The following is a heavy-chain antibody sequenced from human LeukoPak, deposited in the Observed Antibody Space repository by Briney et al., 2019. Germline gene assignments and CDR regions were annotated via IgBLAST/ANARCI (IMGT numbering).Heavy chain of an antibody. J-gene: IGHJ5*02. CDR1: GGSISSYY. V-gene: IGHV4-59*01. D-gene: IGHD3-9*01. CDR2: IYYSGST. Sequence: KTSETLSLTCTVSGGSISSYYWSWIRQPPGKGLEWIGYIYYSGSTNYNPSLKSRVTISVDTSKNQFSLKLSSVTAAVTAVYYCARVPLHYDILTGYYNRWFDPWGQGTLVTVSS. CDR3: ARVPLHYDILTGYYNRWFDP.